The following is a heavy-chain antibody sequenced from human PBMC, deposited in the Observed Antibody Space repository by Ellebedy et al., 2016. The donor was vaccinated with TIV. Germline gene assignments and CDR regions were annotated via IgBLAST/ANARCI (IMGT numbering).Heavy chain of an antibody. Sequence: GGSLRLSXEASGFIFNTYWMSWVRQAPGKGLEWVANIEQDGSEKYYVDSVKGRFTISRDNDKNSLYLQMNSLRAEDTAVYYCARLDDSSSSDYWGQGTLVTVSS. J-gene: IGHJ4*02. D-gene: IGHD6-13*01. V-gene: IGHV3-7*01. CDR3: ARLDDSSSSDY. CDR2: IEQDGSEK. CDR1: GFIFNTYW.